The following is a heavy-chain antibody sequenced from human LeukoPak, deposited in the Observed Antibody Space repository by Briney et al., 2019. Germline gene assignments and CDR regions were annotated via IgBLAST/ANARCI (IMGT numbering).Heavy chain of an antibody. Sequence: PGGSLRLSCAASGFTFSSYAMSWVRQAPGKGLEWVSVIYSGGSTYYADSVKGRFTISRDNSKNTLYLQMNSLRAEDTAVYYCARAFGTPDYWGQGTLVTVSS. CDR3: ARAFGTPDY. V-gene: IGHV3-53*01. J-gene: IGHJ4*02. CDR1: GFTFSSYA. CDR2: IYSGGST. D-gene: IGHD3-16*01.